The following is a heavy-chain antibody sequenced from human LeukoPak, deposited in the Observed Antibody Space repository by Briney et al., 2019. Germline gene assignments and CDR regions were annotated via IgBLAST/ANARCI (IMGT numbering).Heavy chain of an antibody. V-gene: IGHV3-23*01. CDR3: AKRPTEFDY. CDR1: GFTFSSYS. J-gene: IGHJ4*02. Sequence: GGSLRLSCAASGFTFSSYSMNWVRQAPGKGLEWVSAISGSGGSTYYADSVKGRFTISRDNSKNTLYLQMNCLRAEDTAVYYCAKRPTEFDYWGQGTLVTVSS. CDR2: ISGSGGST. D-gene: IGHD2-21*02.